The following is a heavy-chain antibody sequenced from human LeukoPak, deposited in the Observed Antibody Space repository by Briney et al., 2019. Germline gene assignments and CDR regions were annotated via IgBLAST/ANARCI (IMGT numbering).Heavy chain of an antibody. D-gene: IGHD6-19*01. Sequence: GGSLRLSCAASGFTFSNYWMSWVRQAPGKGLEWVANIKRDGSDNYYVGSVEGRFTISRDNAKNSLYLQMSSLRAEDTAIYSCARALYNRGWYPDYFDSWGQGTLVTVSA. J-gene: IGHJ4*02. CDR1: GFTFSNYW. V-gene: IGHV3-7*01. CDR3: ARALYNRGWYPDYFDS. CDR2: IKRDGSDN.